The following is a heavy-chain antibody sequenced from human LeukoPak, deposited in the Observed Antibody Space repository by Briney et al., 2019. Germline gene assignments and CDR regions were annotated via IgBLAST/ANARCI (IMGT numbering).Heavy chain of an antibody. Sequence: GGSLRLSCAASGFTFSSYSMNWVRQAPGKGLEWVSYISGSSGTRYHADSVKGRFTISRDNAKNSLYLQMNSLRAEDTAVYYCARAPYTSGWYRGDNDYWGQGTLVTVSS. V-gene: IGHV3-48*01. CDR1: GFTFSSYS. CDR2: ISGSSGTR. D-gene: IGHD6-19*01. CDR3: ARAPYTSGWYRGDNDY. J-gene: IGHJ4*02.